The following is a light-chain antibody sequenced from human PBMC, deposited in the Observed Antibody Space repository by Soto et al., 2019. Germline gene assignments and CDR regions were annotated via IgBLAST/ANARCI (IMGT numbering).Light chain of an antibody. Sequence: DIQMTQSPSTLSASVGDRVTITCRASQSISSWLAWYQQKPGKAPKLLIYKASTLKSGVPSRFSGSGSGTEFTLTISSLQPDDFATYYCQQYSTYTPRTFGQGTKVDI. V-gene: IGKV1-5*03. CDR3: QQYSTYTPRT. J-gene: IGKJ1*01. CDR1: QSISSW. CDR2: KAS.